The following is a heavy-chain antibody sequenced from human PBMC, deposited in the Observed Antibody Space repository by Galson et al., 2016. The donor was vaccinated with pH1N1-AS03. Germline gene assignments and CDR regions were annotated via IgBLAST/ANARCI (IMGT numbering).Heavy chain of an antibody. Sequence: QSGAEVKKPGESLKISCEGSGYNLTDYWIGWVHQMPGEGLEWMGIIYPGDSDTRYSPSFRGQVTISADMSINTAYLQWTSLKASDTAIYYCAKRYGYYFDYWGQGTPVTVSS. J-gene: IGHJ4*02. CDR1: GYNLTDYW. CDR2: IYPGDSDT. V-gene: IGHV5-51*07. CDR3: AKRYGYYFDY. D-gene: IGHD2-15*01.